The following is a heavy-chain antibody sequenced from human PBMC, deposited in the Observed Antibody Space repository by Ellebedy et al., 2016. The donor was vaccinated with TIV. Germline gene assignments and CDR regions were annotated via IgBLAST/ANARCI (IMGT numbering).Heavy chain of an antibody. CDR1: GFTFSSYY. D-gene: IGHD2-15*01. CDR3: ARGTSKGVVGAQYYFDY. CDR2: IASTSTYI. V-gene: IGHV3-21*01. Sequence: GGSLRLXXAASGFTFSSYYMNWVRQAPGKGLEWVSSIASTSTYIYYPDSVKGRFTISRDNAKNSLFLQMDSLRAEDTAVYYCARGTSKGVVGAQYYFDYWGQGTRVTVSS. J-gene: IGHJ4*02.